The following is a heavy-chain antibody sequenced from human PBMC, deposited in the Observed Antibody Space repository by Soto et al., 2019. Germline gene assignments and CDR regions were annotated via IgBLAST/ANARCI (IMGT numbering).Heavy chain of an antibody. CDR2: ISYDGSNK. Sequence: GGSLRLSCAASGFTFSSYGMHWVRQAPGKGLEWVAVISYDGSNKYYADSVKGRFTISRDNSKNTLYLQMNSLRAEDTAVYYCAKSGSGYYSWIDYWGQGTLVTVSS. D-gene: IGHD3-22*01. CDR3: AKSGSGYYSWIDY. V-gene: IGHV3-30*18. CDR1: GFTFSSYG. J-gene: IGHJ4*02.